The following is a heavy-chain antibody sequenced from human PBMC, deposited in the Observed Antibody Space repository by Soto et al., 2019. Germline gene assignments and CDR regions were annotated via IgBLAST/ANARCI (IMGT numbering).Heavy chain of an antibody. J-gene: IGHJ6*02. Sequence: PGGSLRLSCAASGFTFSSYGMHWVRQAPGKGLEWVAVISYDGSNKYYADSVKGRFTISRDNSKNTLYLQMNSLRAEDTAVYYCAKVATYYYDSSGAEGPYYYYGMDVWGQGTTVTVSS. CDR2: ISYDGSNK. D-gene: IGHD3-22*01. CDR1: GFTFSSYG. V-gene: IGHV3-30*18. CDR3: AKVATYYYDSSGAEGPYYYYGMDV.